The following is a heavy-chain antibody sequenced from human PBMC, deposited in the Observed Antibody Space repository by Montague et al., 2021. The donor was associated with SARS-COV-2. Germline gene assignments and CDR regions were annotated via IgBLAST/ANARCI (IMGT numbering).Heavy chain of an antibody. CDR2: ISGSGGST. J-gene: IGHJ6*02. CDR1: GFTFSSYA. Sequence: SLRLSCAASGFTFSSYAMSWVRQAPGKGLEWVSAISGSGGSTYYADSXXGRFTISRDNSKNTLYLQMNSLRAEDTAVYYCAKDFPGDDYGDYGGDYYYYGMDVWGQGTTVTVSS. D-gene: IGHD4-17*01. CDR3: AKDFPGDDYGDYGGDYYYYGMDV. V-gene: IGHV3-23*01.